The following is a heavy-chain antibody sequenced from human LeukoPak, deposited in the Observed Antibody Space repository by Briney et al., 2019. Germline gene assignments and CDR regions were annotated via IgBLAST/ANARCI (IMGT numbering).Heavy chain of an antibody. CDR3: ARLYGDYVYFDY. CDR1: GGSFSGYY. Sequence: SETLSLTCAVYGGSFSGYYWSWIRQPPGKGLEWIGEINHSGSTNYNPSLKSRVTISVDTSKNQFSLKLSSVTAADTAVYYCARLYGDYVYFDYWGQGTLVTVSS. V-gene: IGHV4-34*01. CDR2: INHSGST. J-gene: IGHJ4*02. D-gene: IGHD4-17*01.